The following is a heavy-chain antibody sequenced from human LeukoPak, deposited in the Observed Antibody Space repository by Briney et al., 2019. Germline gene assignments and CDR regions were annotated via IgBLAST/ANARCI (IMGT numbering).Heavy chain of an antibody. Sequence: GGSLRLSCAASGFTFSSYGMHWVRQAPGKGLEWVAFIRYDGSNKYYADSVKGRFTISRDNSKNTLYLQMNSLRAEDTAVYYCAKDHELTMVRGVRVDYFDYWGQGTLVTVSS. CDR2: IRYDGSNK. V-gene: IGHV3-30*02. CDR3: AKDHELTMVRGVRVDYFDY. CDR1: GFTFSSYG. J-gene: IGHJ4*02. D-gene: IGHD3-10*01.